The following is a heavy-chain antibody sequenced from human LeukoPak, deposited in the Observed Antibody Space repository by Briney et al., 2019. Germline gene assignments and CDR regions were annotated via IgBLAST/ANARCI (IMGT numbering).Heavy chain of an antibody. J-gene: IGHJ3*02. Sequence: SETLSLTCAVHGGSLSDYFWTWIRQPPGKGLEWIGEINDSGSTNYSPSVRSRVTISIDTSKNQFSLKLSSVTAADTAVHYCARERVGGNRRDDSSIWAQGTMVTVSS. CDR1: GGSLSDYF. D-gene: IGHD1/OR15-1a*01. CDR2: INDSGST. CDR3: ARERVGGNRRDDSSI. V-gene: IGHV4-34*01.